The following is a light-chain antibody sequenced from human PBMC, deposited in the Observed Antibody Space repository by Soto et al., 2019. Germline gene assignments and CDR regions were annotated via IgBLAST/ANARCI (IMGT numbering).Light chain of an antibody. V-gene: IGKV1-5*01. CDR2: DAS. CDR1: QSISSW. CDR3: QQYNSYRRT. J-gene: IGKJ1*01. Sequence: IQMTRSPSTLSASVGERVTITCRASQSISSWLAWYQQKPGKAPKLLIYDASSLESGVPSRFSGSGSGTEFTLTTSSLQPDDFPTYYCQQYNSYRRTFGQGTKV.